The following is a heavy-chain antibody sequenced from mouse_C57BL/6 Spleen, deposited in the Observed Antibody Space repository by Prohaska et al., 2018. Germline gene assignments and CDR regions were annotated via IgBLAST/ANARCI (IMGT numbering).Heavy chain of an antibody. D-gene: IGHD1-3*01. CDR3: VPLNSYYAMDY. J-gene: IGHJ4*01. Sequence: EWVARIRSKSSNYATYYADSVKDRFTISRDDSQSMLYLQMNNLKTEDTAMYYCVPLNSYYAMDYWGQGTSVTVSS. V-gene: IGHV10-3*01. CDR2: IRSKSSNYAT.